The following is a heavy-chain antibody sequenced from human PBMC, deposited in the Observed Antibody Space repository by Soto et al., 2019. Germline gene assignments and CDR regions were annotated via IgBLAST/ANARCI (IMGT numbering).Heavy chain of an antibody. CDR1: SGSFSSSKW. Sequence: QVQLQESGPGLVKPSGTLSLTCAVSSGSFSSSKWWSWVRQPPGKGLEWIGEIYHSGSTHYNPSLKSRVTISVDKSKNQFSLTLSSVTAADAAVYYCACGYDYYYYMDVWGKGTTVTVSS. CDR3: ACGYDYYYYMDV. V-gene: IGHV4-4*02. CDR2: IYHSGST. J-gene: IGHJ6*03. D-gene: IGHD5-12*01.